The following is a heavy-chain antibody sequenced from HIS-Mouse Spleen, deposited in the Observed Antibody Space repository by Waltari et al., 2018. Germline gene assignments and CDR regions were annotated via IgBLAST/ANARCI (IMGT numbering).Heavy chain of an antibody. CDR3: ARGRSLTGAYFDY. D-gene: IGHD7-27*01. Sequence: QVQLQQWGAGLLKPSETRSPTCAVYGGSFSGYYWSWIRQPPGKGLEWIGEINHSGSTNYNPSLKSRVTISVDTSKNQFSLKLSSVTAADTAVYYCARGRSLTGAYFDYWGQGTLVTVSS. CDR1: GGSFSGYY. CDR2: INHSGST. J-gene: IGHJ4*02. V-gene: IGHV4-34*01.